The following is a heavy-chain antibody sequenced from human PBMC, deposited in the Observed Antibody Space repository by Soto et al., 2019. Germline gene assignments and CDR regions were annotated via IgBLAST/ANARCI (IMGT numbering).Heavy chain of an antibody. D-gene: IGHD6-13*01. CDR2: IYHSGST. J-gene: IGHJ5*02. CDR3: AVFIAAAGTFDP. CDR1: GGSISSGGYS. Sequence: QLQLQESGSGLVKPSQTLSLTCAVSGGSISSGGYSWSWIRQPPGKGREWIGYIYHSGSTYYNPSLKSRVTIAVDRSKNQFSLKLSSVTAADTAVYYCAVFIAAAGTFDPWGQGTLVTVSS. V-gene: IGHV4-30-2*01.